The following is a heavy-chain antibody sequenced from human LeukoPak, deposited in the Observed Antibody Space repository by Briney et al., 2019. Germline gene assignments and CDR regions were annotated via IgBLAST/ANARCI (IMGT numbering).Heavy chain of an antibody. J-gene: IGHJ4*02. CDR2: ISSTSSYI. V-gene: IGHV3-21*01. CDR3: ARGTMFPYYFDY. Sequence: PRGSLRLSCAVSGFTSSSYSMCWVREAPGKGLEWVSFISSTSSYIYYAASVKGRFTIPRDNAKNSLYLQMNSLRAEDTSVYYCARGTMFPYYFDYWGQGTLVTVSS. CDR1: GFTSSSYS. D-gene: IGHD3-10*02.